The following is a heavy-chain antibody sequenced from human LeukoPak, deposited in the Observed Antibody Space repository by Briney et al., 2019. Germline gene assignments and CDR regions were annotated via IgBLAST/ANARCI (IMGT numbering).Heavy chain of an antibody. CDR1: GFTFSNYW. CDR3: VRDDGDV. CDR2: INEDGSGK. V-gene: IGHV3-7*01. J-gene: IGHJ6*04. Sequence: PGGSLRLSCVFSGFTFSNYWMKWVRQAPEKGLEWVASINEDGSGKYSMDSVKDRVTISRDNAKNSLDLQINSLTVEDTAIYYCVRDDGDVWGKGTTVTVSS.